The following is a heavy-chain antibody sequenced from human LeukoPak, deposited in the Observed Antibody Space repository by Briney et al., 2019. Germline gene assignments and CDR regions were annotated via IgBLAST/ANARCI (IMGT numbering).Heavy chain of an antibody. CDR1: GVTFSSYG. D-gene: IGHD4-23*01. CDR3: ARDQTVVGAFDI. CDR2: IIPIFGTP. Sequence: PRASVKVSCKAFGVTFSSYGFSWVRQAPGQGLEWMRGIIPIFGTPNYAQKFQGRVTITTDESTSTAYMELSSLRSEDTAVYYCARDQTVVGAFDIWGQGTMVTVSS. V-gene: IGHV1-69*05. J-gene: IGHJ3*02.